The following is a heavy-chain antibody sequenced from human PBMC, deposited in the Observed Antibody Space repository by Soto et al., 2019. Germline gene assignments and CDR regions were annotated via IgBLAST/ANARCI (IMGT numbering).Heavy chain of an antibody. Sequence: GGSLRLSCAASGFSVSTNYMNCVRQAPGKGLEWVSFIYSGDSAYYADSVKGRFTISRDNSRNMVYLQMNSLRAEDTAVYYCARELPTYRRGAMGEWGQGTLDRVSS. CDR3: ARELPTYRRGAMGE. CDR2: IYSGDSA. V-gene: IGHV3-53*01. J-gene: IGHJ4*02. CDR1: GFSVSTNY. D-gene: IGHD3-16*01.